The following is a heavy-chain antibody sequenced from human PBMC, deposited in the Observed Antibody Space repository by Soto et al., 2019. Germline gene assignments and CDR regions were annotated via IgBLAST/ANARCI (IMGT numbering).Heavy chain of an antibody. J-gene: IGHJ4*03. V-gene: IGHV3-23*01. CDR3: ATPGGGGTYYFDY. D-gene: IGHD3-16*01. Sequence: HPGGSLRLSCATSAFTFSSYAMSWVRQAPGKGLEWVSAISDSGGSTYYAGSVKGRFTISRDNSKNMLYLQMNSLRAEDTAVYYCATPGGGGTYYFDYWGQGTMVTVSS. CDR1: AFTFSSYA. CDR2: ISDSGGST.